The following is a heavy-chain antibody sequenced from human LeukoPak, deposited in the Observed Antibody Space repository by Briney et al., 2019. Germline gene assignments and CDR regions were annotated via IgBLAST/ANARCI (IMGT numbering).Heavy chain of an antibody. V-gene: IGHV3-30*09. Sequence: GGSLRLSCAASGFTFSTYPMHWVRQASGKGLEWVASISYDGSDKVFPDSVKGRFAISRDNSNNTLYLQMNCLRPEDTAVYFCARDRVAVYCSGGNCQSRYYYYDMDVWGQGTTVTVSS. J-gene: IGHJ6*02. CDR2: ISYDGSDK. CDR3: ARDRVAVYCSGGNCQSRYYYYDMDV. CDR1: GFTFSTYP. D-gene: IGHD2-15*01.